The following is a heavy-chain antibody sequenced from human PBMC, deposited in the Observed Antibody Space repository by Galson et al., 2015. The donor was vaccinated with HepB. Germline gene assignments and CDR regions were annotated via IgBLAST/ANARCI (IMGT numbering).Heavy chain of an antibody. V-gene: IGHV1-3*01. Sequence: SVKVSCKASGYTFTSYAMHWVRQAPGQRLEWMGWINAGNGNTKYSQKFQGRVTITRDTSASTAYMELSSLRSEDTAVYYCARGLIAVAGLLFWGQGTLVTVSS. J-gene: IGHJ4*02. CDR2: INAGNGNT. D-gene: IGHD6-19*01. CDR3: ARGLIAVAGLLF. CDR1: GYTFTSYA.